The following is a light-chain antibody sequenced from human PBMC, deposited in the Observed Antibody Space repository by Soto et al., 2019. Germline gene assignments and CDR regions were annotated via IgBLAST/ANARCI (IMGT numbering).Light chain of an antibody. J-gene: IGKJ2*01. V-gene: IGKV3-20*01. CDR3: QQYSGSLPYT. Sequence: EIVLTQSPDTLSLSPGETATLSCRASQSVYNRYLAWYQQKPGQAPRLLIYGGSFRDPGTPDRFSGSGSGSDFTLTISRLEPEDFGVYYCQQYSGSLPYTFGQGTKLEIK. CDR1: QSVYNRY. CDR2: GGS.